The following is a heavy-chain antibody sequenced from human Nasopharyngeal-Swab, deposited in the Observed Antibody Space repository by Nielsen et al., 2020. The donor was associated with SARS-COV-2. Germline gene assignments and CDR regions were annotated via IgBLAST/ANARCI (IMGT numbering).Heavy chain of an antibody. J-gene: IGHJ4*02. CDR3: AGDEWERYGSGSYFDY. D-gene: IGHD3-10*01. CDR1: GGSISSSNW. Sequence: GSLRLSCAVSGGSISSSNWWSWVRQPPGKGLEWIGEIYHSGSTNYNPSLKSRVTISVDKSKNQFSLKLSSVTAADTAVYYCAGDEWERYGSGSYFDYWGQGTLVTVSS. CDR2: IYHSGST. V-gene: IGHV4-4*02.